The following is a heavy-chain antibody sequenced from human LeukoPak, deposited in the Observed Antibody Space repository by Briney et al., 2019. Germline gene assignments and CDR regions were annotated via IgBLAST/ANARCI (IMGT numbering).Heavy chain of an antibody. CDR2: INHSGST. Sequence: RQPPGXXXEWIGEINHSGSTNYNPSLKSRVTISVDTSKNQFSLKLSSVTAADTAVYYCARYSSRYCSGGSCPRANFDYWGQGTLVTVSS. V-gene: IGHV4-34*01. J-gene: IGHJ4*02. D-gene: IGHD2-15*01. CDR3: ARYSSRYCSGGSCPRANFDY.